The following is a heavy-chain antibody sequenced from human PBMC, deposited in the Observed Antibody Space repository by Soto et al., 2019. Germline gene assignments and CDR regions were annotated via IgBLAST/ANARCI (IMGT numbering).Heavy chain of an antibody. CDR2: IGGGGGDI. V-gene: IGHV3-23*01. CDR3: AKATATGGGAFDI. Sequence: GGSLRLSCAASGFAFSSYAMNWVRQAPGKGLEWVSVIGGGGGDIRYADSVKGRLTISRDNYKNTLYLQMNNLRADDTAVYYCAKATATGGGAFDICGQGTMVTV. D-gene: IGHD2-8*02. CDR1: GFAFSSYA. J-gene: IGHJ3*02.